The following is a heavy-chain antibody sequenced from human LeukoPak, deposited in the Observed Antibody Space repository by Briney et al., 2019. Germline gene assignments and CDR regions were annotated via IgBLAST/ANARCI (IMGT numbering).Heavy chain of an antibody. Sequence: PGGSLRLSCAASGFTFSNYAMSWVRQAPGKGLEWVSSISGSGGGTYYADSVKGRFTISRDNAKNSLYLQMNSLRAEDTAVYYCARDGFSYGPGAAMGYWGQGTLVTVSS. CDR2: ISGSGGGT. D-gene: IGHD5-18*01. CDR1: GFTFSNYA. CDR3: ARDGFSYGPGAAMGY. J-gene: IGHJ4*02. V-gene: IGHV3-23*01.